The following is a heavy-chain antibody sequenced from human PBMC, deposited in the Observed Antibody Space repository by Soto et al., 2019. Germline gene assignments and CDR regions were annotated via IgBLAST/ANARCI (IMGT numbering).Heavy chain of an antibody. CDR1: GGTFSSYA. J-gene: IGHJ4*02. V-gene: IGHV1-69*13. CDR3: ALYDSSSWFDFDY. D-gene: IGHD6-13*01. Sequence: ASVKVSCKASGGTFSSYAISWVRQAPGQGLEWMGGIIPIFGTANYAQKFQGRVTITADESTSTAYMELSSLRSEDTAVYYCALYDSSSWFDFDYWGQGTLVTVSS. CDR2: IIPIFGTA.